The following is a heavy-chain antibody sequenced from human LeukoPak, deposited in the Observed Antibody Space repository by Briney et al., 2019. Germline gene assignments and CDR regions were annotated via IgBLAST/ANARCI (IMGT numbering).Heavy chain of an antibody. J-gene: IGHJ1*01. D-gene: IGHD5-18*01. CDR3: AGVGYSEYFRH. Sequence: SVTVSSKASGYTSNGYYRHWLRQAPGHGLEWMGWINGYTGDTHYALNFQGRVTMTRDTSISTAYMELSSLRSDDTATYYCAGVGYSEYFRHWGKGTLVSVSS. CDR2: INGYTGDT. V-gene: IGHV1-2*02. CDR1: GYTSNGYY.